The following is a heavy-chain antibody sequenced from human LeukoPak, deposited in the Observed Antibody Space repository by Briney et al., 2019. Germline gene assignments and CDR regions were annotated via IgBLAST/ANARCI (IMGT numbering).Heavy chain of an antibody. D-gene: IGHD3-10*01. Sequence: ASVTVSCTASGYTFSNYAINWVRQAPGQRLEWMGWINAGNGNTKSSQKFQGRVAFTRDTSASTAYMELGSLRSEDTAVYYCARYYGPGSPSFDYWGQGTLVTVSS. CDR2: INAGNGNT. V-gene: IGHV1-3*01. CDR1: GYTFSNYA. CDR3: ARYYGPGSPSFDY. J-gene: IGHJ4*02.